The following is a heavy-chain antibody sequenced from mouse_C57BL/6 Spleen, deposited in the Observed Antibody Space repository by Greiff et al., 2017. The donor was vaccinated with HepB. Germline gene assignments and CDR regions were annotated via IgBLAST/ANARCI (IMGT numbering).Heavy chain of an antibody. Sequence: QVQLKQPGAELVKPGASVKLSCKASGYTFTSYWMHWVKQRPGQGLEWIGMIHPNSGSTNYNEKFKSKATLTVDKSSSTAYMQLSSLTSEDSAVYYCAREGDGNYNYYAMDYWGQGTSVTVSS. D-gene: IGHD2-1*01. V-gene: IGHV1-64*01. J-gene: IGHJ4*01. CDR3: AREGDGNYNYYAMDY. CDR2: IHPNSGST. CDR1: GYTFTSYW.